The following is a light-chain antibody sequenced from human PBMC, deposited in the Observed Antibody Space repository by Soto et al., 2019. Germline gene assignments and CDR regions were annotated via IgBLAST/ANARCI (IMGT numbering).Light chain of an antibody. CDR2: RNT. J-gene: IGLJ1*01. CDR1: SSNIGAGYD. V-gene: IGLV1-40*01. Sequence: QSALTQPPSVSGAPGQRVTISCTGSSSNIGAGYDVHWYQQLPGTAPKLLIYRNTNRPSGVPDRFSGSKSGTSASLAITGLQAEDEDDYYCQSCDSSMSGSGVFGIATKVTV. CDR3: QSCDSSMSGSGV.